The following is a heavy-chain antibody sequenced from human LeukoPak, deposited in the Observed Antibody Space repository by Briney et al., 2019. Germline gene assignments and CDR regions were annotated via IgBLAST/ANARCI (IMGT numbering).Heavy chain of an antibody. D-gene: IGHD6-19*01. J-gene: IGHJ5*02. CDR1: GGSISSGGYS. CDR2: IYHSGST. V-gene: IGHV4-30-2*01. Sequence: SQTLSLTCAVSGGSISSGGYSWSWIRQPPGKGLEWIGYIYHSGSTYYNPSLKSRVTISVDKSKNQFSLNLSSVTAADTAVYYCASPFSSGWGFDPWGQGTLVTVSS. CDR3: ASPFSSGWGFDP.